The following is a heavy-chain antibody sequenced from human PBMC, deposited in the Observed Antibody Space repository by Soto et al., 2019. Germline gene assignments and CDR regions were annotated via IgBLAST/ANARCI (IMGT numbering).Heavy chain of an antibody. J-gene: IGHJ4*02. CDR1: GYTFTSYD. CDR3: AREHSSSWRFDY. D-gene: IGHD6-13*01. Sequence: QVQLVQSGAEVKKPGASVKVSCKASGYTFTSYDINWVRQATGQGLEWMGWMNPNSGNTGYAQKFQGRVTMTRNTSLTTAYMELSSLISEDTAVYYCAREHSSSWRFDYWGQGTLVTVSS. CDR2: MNPNSGNT. V-gene: IGHV1-8*01.